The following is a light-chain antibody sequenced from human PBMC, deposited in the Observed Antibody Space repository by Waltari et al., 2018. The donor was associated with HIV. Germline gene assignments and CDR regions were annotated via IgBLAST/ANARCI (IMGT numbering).Light chain of an antibody. Sequence: QSALTQPRSVSGSPGQSVTISCTGTSSDVGAYNYVSWYQQHPGKAPKLMIYDVNKRPSGVPDRFSGSKSGNTASLTISGLQAEDEADYYCCSYAGSYTYGFGTGTKVTVL. CDR3: CSYAGSYTYG. CDR2: DVN. CDR1: SSDVGAYNY. V-gene: IGLV2-11*01. J-gene: IGLJ1*01.